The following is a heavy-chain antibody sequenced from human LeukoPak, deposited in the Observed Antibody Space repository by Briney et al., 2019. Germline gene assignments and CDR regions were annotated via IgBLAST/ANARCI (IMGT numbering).Heavy chain of an antibody. CDR3: ASSIVATIWPFDY. J-gene: IGHJ4*02. V-gene: IGHV4-38-2*02. CDR1: GYSISSGYY. CDR2: IYHSGST. D-gene: IGHD5-12*01. Sequence: SETLSLTCTVSGYSISSGYYWGWIRQPPGKGLAWIGSIYHSGSTYYNPSLKSRVTISVDTSKNQFSLKLSSVTAADTAVYYCASSIVATIWPFDYWGQGTLVTVSS.